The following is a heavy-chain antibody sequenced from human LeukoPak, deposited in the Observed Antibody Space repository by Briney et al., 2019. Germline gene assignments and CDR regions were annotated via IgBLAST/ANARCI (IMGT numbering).Heavy chain of an antibody. CDR3: ARQSYGGAYYFFGY. Sequence: PSETLSLTCTVSSGSISGYYWTWIRQPPGKGLEWIGNIFYSGSTNYNPSLKSRVTISLDTSKKQFSLKLTSVTAADTAVYYCARQSYGGAYYFFGYWGQGTVVGVSS. CDR2: IFYSGST. V-gene: IGHV4-59*08. CDR1: SGSISGYY. D-gene: IGHD1-26*01. J-gene: IGHJ4*02.